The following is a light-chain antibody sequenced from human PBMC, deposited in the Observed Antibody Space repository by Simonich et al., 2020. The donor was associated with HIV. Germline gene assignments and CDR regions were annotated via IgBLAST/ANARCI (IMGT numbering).Light chain of an antibody. CDR1: QSLGIW. CDR3: QHYNSYPYT. J-gene: IGKJ2*01. CDR2: KAA. Sequence: DIQMTQSPSTLSASVGDRVTITCRARQSLGIWLAWYQQKPGKAPNLLIYKAASLETGVSSRFSGSGSGTEFTLTISSLQPDDIATYYCQHYNSYPYTFGQGTKLEIK. V-gene: IGKV1-5*03.